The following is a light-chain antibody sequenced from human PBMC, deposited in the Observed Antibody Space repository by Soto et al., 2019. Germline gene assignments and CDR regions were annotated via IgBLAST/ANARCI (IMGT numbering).Light chain of an antibody. CDR2: AAS. Sequence: EFMFTQSQGALSLTAWERATISCRPSQSVRNNYLAWYQQKFGQAPRILSYAASSRATGIPDRFNGSRSATDFTLTISRLEPEDFALYYCQHYGRSPITFGQGTRLAI. V-gene: IGKV3-20*01. J-gene: IGKJ5*01. CDR3: QHYGRSPIT. CDR1: QSVRNNY.